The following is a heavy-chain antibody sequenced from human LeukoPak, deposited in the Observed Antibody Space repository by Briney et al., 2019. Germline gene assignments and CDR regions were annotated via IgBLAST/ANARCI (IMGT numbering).Heavy chain of an antibody. D-gene: IGHD6-19*01. J-gene: IGHJ4*02. CDR2: ISNSGTII. CDR3: ARDLAMAGRDLDY. Sequence: GGSLRLSCAASGFAFRNYYMDWIRQAPGKGLEWVAYISNSGTIIYYAESVKGRFTISRDNAKNSLYLQMDSLRAEDTALYYCARDLAMAGRDLDYWGQGTLVTVSS. CDR1: GFAFRNYY. V-gene: IGHV3-11*01.